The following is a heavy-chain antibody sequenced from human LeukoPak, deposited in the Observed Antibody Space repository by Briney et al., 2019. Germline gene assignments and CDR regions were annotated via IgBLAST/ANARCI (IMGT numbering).Heavy chain of an antibody. Sequence: SETLSLTCAVYGGSFSGYYWSWIRQPPGEGLEWIGEINHSGSTNYNPSLKSRVTISVDTSKNQFSLKLSSVTAADTAVYYCARGSRQSYYDFWSGPEGAFDIWGQGTMVTVSS. CDR3: ARGSRQSYYDFWSGPEGAFDI. V-gene: IGHV4-34*01. CDR1: GGSFSGYY. CDR2: INHSGST. D-gene: IGHD3-3*01. J-gene: IGHJ3*02.